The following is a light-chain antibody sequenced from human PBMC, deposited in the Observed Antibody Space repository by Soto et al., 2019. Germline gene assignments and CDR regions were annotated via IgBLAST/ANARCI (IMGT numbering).Light chain of an antibody. J-gene: IGKJ2*01. Sequence: EIVMTHSPATLSVSPGERATLSCRASQSVRDNLAWYQQKPGQAPRLLIYGASTRATGIPARFSGSGSGTEFTLTFNSLQSEDFAVYFFQQSGNWPYTFGHGTKLEIK. CDR2: GAS. CDR3: QQSGNWPYT. V-gene: IGKV3-15*01. CDR1: QSVRDN.